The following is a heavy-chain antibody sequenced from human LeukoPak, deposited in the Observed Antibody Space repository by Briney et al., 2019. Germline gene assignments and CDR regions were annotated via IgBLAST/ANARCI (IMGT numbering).Heavy chain of an antibody. CDR2: TGSTGVST. CDR3: AKDPGVVPAHYFDY. Sequence: GRSLRLSCAASGFTVSSYAMNWVRQAPGKGLGWVSVTGSTGVSTCCADSVKGRFTVSRDNSKNTLSLQMNSLRAEDTAVYYCAKDPGVVPAHYFDYWGQGTLVTVSS. D-gene: IGHD2-2*01. CDR1: GFTVSSYA. V-gene: IGHV3-23*01. J-gene: IGHJ4*02.